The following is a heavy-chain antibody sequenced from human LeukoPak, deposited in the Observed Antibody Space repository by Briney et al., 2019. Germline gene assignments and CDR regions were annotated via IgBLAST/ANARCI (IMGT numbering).Heavy chain of an antibody. J-gene: IGHJ4*02. Sequence: GGSRRLSCAASGFTFSGSAMHWVRQASGKGLEWVGRIRSKANSYATAYAASVKGRFTISRDDSKNTAYLQMNSLKTEDTAVYYCTRTDVVPAAIWGQGTLVTVSS. D-gene: IGHD2-2*01. CDR3: TRTDVVPAAI. V-gene: IGHV3-73*01. CDR2: IRSKANSYAT. CDR1: GFTFSGSA.